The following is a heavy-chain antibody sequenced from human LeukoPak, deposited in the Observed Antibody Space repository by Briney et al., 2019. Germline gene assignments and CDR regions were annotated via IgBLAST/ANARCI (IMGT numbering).Heavy chain of an antibody. CDR3: ARGADGVSSNSRGWFDP. V-gene: IGHV3-21*01. J-gene: IGHJ5*02. CDR1: GFTFNRYN. CDR2: ISTSSSYI. Sequence: PGGPLRLSCAASGFTFNRYNMNWVRRAPGKGLEWVSSISTSSSYIYYADSVRGRFTISRDNAKNSLYLQMNSLRAEDTAVYSCARGADGVSSNSRGWFDPWGQGTLVTVSS. D-gene: IGHD2-15*01.